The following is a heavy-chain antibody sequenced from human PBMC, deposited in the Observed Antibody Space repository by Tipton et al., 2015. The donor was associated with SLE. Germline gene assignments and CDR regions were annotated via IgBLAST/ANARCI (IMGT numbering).Heavy chain of an antibody. V-gene: IGHV1-2*02. Sequence: QLVQSGAEVKKPGASVRVSCKASGYTFIGYYMHWVRQAPGQGLEWMGWINCNMGDTNYAQNLQGRVTMTRDTSISTAYMELSRLTPDDTAVYYCVRDHRDCTSSSCSDWGQGTLVTVSS. J-gene: IGHJ4*02. CDR1: GYTFIGYY. D-gene: IGHD2-2*01. CDR2: INCNMGDT. CDR3: VRDHRDCTSSSCSD.